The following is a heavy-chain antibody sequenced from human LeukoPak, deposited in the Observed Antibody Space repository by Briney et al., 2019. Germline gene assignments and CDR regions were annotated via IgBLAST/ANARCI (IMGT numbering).Heavy chain of an antibody. CDR1: GFTFSSYG. Sequence: GGSLRLSCAASGFTFSSYGMHWVRQAPGKGLEWVAVIWYDGSNKYYADSVKGRFTISRDNSKNTLYLQMNSLRAEDTAVYYCARDSDYGDLGGYWDQGTLVTVSS. CDR2: IWYDGSNK. CDR3: ARDSDYGDLGGY. J-gene: IGHJ4*02. D-gene: IGHD4-17*01. V-gene: IGHV3-33*01.